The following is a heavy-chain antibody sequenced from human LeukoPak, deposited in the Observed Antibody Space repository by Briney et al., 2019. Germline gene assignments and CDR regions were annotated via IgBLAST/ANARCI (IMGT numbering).Heavy chain of an antibody. J-gene: IGHJ4*02. D-gene: IGHD3-3*01. V-gene: IGHV4-4*02. CDR3: ARHDSDGLEWLLYGYFDY. CDR1: GGSISSSNW. Sequence: KPSETLSLTCAVSGGSISSSNWWSWVRQPPGKGLEWIGEIYHSGSTNYNPSLKSRVTISVDKSKNQFSLKLSSVTAADTAVYYCARHDSDGLEWLLYGYFDYWGQGTLVTVSS. CDR2: IYHSGST.